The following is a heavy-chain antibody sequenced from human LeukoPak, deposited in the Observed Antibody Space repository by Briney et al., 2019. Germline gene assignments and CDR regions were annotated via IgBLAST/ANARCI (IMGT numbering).Heavy chain of an antibody. J-gene: IGHJ4*02. CDR1: GFTFGDYA. V-gene: IGHV3-49*04. CDR3: TRDLYYYGSGSPFDY. CDR2: IRSKAYGGTT. D-gene: IGHD3-10*01. Sequence: GGSLRLSCTASGFTFGDYAMSWVRQAPGKGLEWVGFIRSKAYGGTTEYAASVKGRSTISRDDSKSIAYLQMNSLKTEDTAVYYCTRDLYYYGSGSPFDYWGQGTLVTVSS.